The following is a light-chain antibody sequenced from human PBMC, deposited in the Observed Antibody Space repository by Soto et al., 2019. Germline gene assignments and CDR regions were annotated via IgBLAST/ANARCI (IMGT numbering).Light chain of an antibody. Sequence: DIVMTQSPLSLLVTPGEPASISCRSSQSLLHSNGYKYLDWYLQKPGQSPQLLIYLGSNRASGVPDRFSGGGSGTDFTLKISRVEAEDVGVYYCMQALQTPITFGQGTRLEIK. CDR2: LGS. J-gene: IGKJ5*01. CDR3: MQALQTPIT. V-gene: IGKV2-28*01. CDR1: QSLLHSNGYKY.